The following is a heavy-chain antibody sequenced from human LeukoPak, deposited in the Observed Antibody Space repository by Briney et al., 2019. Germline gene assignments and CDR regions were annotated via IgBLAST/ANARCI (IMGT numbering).Heavy chain of an antibody. Sequence: GGSLRLSCAASGFTFSDYYMSWIRQAPGKGLEWVSYISSSGNTIYYADSVKGRFTISRDNAKNSLYLQMNSLRAEDTAVYYCARAISDYYYYMDVWGKGTTVTISS. CDR1: GFTFSDYY. V-gene: IGHV3-11*01. CDR3: ARAISDYYYYMDV. CDR2: ISSSGNTI. D-gene: IGHD2-21*01. J-gene: IGHJ6*03.